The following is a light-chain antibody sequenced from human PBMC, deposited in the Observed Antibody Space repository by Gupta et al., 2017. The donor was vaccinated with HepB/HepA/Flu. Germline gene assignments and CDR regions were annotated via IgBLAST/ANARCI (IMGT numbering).Light chain of an antibody. CDR1: NSNIGSHD. CDR3: AAWDNSLKGGM. J-gene: IGLJ3*02. CDR2: SND. V-gene: IGLV1-44*01. Sequence: QSVLPQPPSASGTPGQRVTIYCSGSNSNIGSHDVNWYLQLPGTAPKLLIYSNDKRPSGVPDRFSGSKCGTSASLAINGLQSEDEADYYCAAWDNSLKGGMFGGGTKLTVL.